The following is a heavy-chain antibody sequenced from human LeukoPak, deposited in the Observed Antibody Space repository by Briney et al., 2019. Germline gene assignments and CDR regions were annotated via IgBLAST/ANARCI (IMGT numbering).Heavy chain of an antibody. V-gene: IGHV3-21*01. CDR1: GFTFSSYS. Sequence: GGSLRLSCAASGFTFSSYSMNWVRQAPGKGLEWVSSISSSSSYIYYADSVKGRFTISRDDAKNSLYLQMNSLRAEDTAVYYCARDQDDGLDYWGQGTLVTVSS. D-gene: IGHD4-17*01. CDR2: ISSSSSYI. CDR3: ARDQDDGLDY. J-gene: IGHJ4*02.